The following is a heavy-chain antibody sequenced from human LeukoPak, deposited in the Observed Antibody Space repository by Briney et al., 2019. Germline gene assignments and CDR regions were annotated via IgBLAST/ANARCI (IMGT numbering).Heavy chain of an antibody. CDR2: IYPGDSDT. D-gene: IGHD4-23*01. V-gene: IGHV5-51*01. Sequence: GESLKISCKGSGYNFTNHWIGWVRQMPGKGLQWVGIIYPGDSDTRYSPSFQGQVTISADKSINTAYLQWTSLKASDTAMYYCASSPEVTGFYFDYWGQGTLVSVSS. CDR3: ASSPEVTGFYFDY. CDR1: GYNFTNHW. J-gene: IGHJ4*02.